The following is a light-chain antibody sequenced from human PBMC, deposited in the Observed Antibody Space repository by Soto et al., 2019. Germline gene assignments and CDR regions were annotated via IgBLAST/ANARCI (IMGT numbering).Light chain of an antibody. CDR3: QHYNSYSEA. CDR2: AAS. Sequence: DIQLTQSPSSLSASVGDRVTITCRASQDTRSALGWYQQKPGKVPKLLIYAASTLQSGVPSRFSGSRSGTDFTLTISSLQPEDFATYYCQHYNSYSEAFGQGTKVDIK. V-gene: IGKV1-17*01. J-gene: IGKJ1*01. CDR1: QDTRSA.